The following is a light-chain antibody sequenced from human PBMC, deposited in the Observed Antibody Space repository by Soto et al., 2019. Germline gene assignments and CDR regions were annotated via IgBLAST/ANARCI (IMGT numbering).Light chain of an antibody. CDR1: QSVLFTSNNKNY. CDR2: WAS. J-gene: IGKJ5*01. V-gene: IGKV4-1*01. CDR3: QQYYTLPLT. Sequence: DIVMTHSPDSLAVSLGERATINCEASQSVLFTSNNKNYLAWYQQKPGQPPKLLLSWASARESGVPERFSGSGSGALFTLSISSLQAEDVAVYYCQQYYTLPLTFGGGTRLEI.